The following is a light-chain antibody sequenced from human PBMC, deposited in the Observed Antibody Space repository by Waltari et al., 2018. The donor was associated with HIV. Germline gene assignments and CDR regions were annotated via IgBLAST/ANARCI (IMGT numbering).Light chain of an antibody. CDR2: GKN. CDR1: TSNIGRTT. Sequence: QSVLTQPPSASGTPEQRVTIPCSGSTSNIGRTTVSWFQQFPGTAPKVLIYGKNQRPSGVPDRFSGSKSGTSASLAISGLQSEDEADYYCASWDDSLNGPVFGGGTKLTVV. J-gene: IGLJ2*01. CDR3: ASWDDSLNGPV. V-gene: IGLV1-44*01.